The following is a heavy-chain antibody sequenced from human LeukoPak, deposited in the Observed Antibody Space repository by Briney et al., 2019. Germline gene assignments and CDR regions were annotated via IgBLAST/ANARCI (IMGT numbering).Heavy chain of an antibody. V-gene: IGHV4-59*01. CDR3: ARVGRDYGDYVYYFDY. D-gene: IGHD4-17*01. Sequence: SETLSLTCTVSGGSISSYYWSWIRRPPGKGLEWIGYIYYSGSTNYNPSLKSRVTISVDTSKNQFSLKLSSVTAADTAVYYCARVGRDYGDYVYYFDYWGQGTLVTVSS. CDR2: IYYSGST. J-gene: IGHJ4*02. CDR1: GGSISSYY.